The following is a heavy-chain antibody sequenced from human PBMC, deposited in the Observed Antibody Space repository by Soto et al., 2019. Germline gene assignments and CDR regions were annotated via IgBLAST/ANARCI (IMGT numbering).Heavy chain of an antibody. CDR2: ICGSGGST. CDR3: AKDNDRGVINYFDY. D-gene: IGHD3-10*02. V-gene: IGHV3-23*01. CDR1: GFTFSSYA. J-gene: IGHJ4*02. Sequence: GGSLRLSCAASGFTFSSYAMSWVRQAPGKGLEWVSAICGSGGSTYYADSVKGRFTISRDNSKNTLYLQMNSLRAEDTAVYYCAKDNDRGVINYFDYWGQGTLVTVSS.